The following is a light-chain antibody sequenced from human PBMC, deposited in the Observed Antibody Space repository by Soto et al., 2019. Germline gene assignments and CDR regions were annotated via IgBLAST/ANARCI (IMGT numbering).Light chain of an antibody. J-gene: IGKJ3*01. CDR1: QSVSGA. CDR2: GAS. CDR3: QHYNRWPVA. Sequence: EILMTQSPATLSVSLGERATLTCRASQSVSGALAWYQQRPGQAPRLLIYGASSRASGIPARFSATGSGTHFTLTINGLQSADFAVYYCQHYNRWPVAFGHGTKVDFK. V-gene: IGKV3-15*01.